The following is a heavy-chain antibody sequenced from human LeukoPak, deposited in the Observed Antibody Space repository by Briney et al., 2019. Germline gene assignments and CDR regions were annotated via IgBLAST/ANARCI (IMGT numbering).Heavy chain of an antibody. CDR2: INHSGST. D-gene: IGHD6-19*01. V-gene: IGHV4-34*01. J-gene: IGHJ4*02. Sequence: SETLSLTCAVYGGSFSGYYWSWIRQPPGKGLEWIGEINHSGSTNYNPSLKSRVTISVDTSKNRFSLKLSSVTAADTAVYYCARGQWLVQNYWGQGTLVTVSS. CDR1: GGSFSGYY. CDR3: ARGQWLVQNY.